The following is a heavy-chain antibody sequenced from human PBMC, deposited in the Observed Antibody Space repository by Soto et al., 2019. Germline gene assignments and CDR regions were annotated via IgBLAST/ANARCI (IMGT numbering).Heavy chain of an antibody. J-gene: IGHJ6*02. CDR1: GNNFNTYW. Sequence: GAALQISYKGFGNNFNTYWISRVPPIPVKRLEWMGRIDPSDSYTNYSPSFQGHVTISADKSISTAYLQWSSLKASDTAMYYCARRGDCSSTSCNIYYYYGMDVWGQGTTVTVSS. CDR3: ARRGDCSSTSCNIYYYYGMDV. D-gene: IGHD2-2*02. V-gene: IGHV5-10-1*01. CDR2: IDPSDSYT.